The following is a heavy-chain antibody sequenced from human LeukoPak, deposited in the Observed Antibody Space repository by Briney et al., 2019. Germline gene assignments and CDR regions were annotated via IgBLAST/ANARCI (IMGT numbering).Heavy chain of an antibody. D-gene: IGHD1-26*01. CDR2: INPNSGGT. V-gene: IGHV1-2*04. Sequence: GASVKVSCKASGYTFTGYYMHWVRQAPGQGLEWMGWINPNSGGTNYAQKFQGWVTMTRDTSISTAYMELSRLRSDDTAVYYCARDKPGSWRAFDIWGQGTMVTVSS. J-gene: IGHJ3*02. CDR1: GYTFTGYY. CDR3: ARDKPGSWRAFDI.